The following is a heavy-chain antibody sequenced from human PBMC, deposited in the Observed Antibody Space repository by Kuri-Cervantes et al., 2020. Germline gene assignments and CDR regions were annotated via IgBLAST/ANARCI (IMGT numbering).Heavy chain of an antibody. Sequence: LSLTCAASGFTFSSYAMSWVRQAPGKGLEWVSAISGSGGSTYYADSVKGRFTISRDNSKNTLYLQMNSLGAEDTAVYYCANLITMIVVVRWFDHDAFDIWGQGTMVTVSS. V-gene: IGHV3-23*01. CDR3: ANLITMIVVVRWFDHDAFDI. D-gene: IGHD3-22*01. CDR2: ISGSGGST. J-gene: IGHJ3*02. CDR1: GFTFSSYA.